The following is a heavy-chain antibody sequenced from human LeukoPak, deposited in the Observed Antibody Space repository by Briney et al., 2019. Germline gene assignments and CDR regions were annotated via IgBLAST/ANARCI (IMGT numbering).Heavy chain of an antibody. CDR1: GYTFTGYY. Sequence: ASVKVSCKASGYTFTGYYMHWVRQAPGQGLEWMGWINPNSGGTNYAQKFQGRVTMTRDTSISTAYTELSRLRSDDTAVYYCASPKGYCSSTSCPAEFDYWGQGTLVTVSS. D-gene: IGHD2-2*01. V-gene: IGHV1-2*02. J-gene: IGHJ4*02. CDR3: ASPKGYCSSTSCPAEFDY. CDR2: INPNSGGT.